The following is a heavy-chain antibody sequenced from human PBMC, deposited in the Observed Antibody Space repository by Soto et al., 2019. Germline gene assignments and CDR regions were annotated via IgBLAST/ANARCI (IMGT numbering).Heavy chain of an antibody. CDR2: IWYDGSNK. J-gene: IGHJ4*02. V-gene: IGHV3-33*01. Sequence: QVQLVESGGGVVQPGRSLRLSCAASGFTFTNYGMHWVRQAPGKGLEWVAVIWYDGSNKYYADSVKGRFTISKDNSQNTLYLQMNHLRAEDTAMYYCTRDPYGGSRYYFDSWGQGTLVTVSS. D-gene: IGHD1-26*01. CDR3: TRDPYGGSRYYFDS. CDR1: GFTFTNYG.